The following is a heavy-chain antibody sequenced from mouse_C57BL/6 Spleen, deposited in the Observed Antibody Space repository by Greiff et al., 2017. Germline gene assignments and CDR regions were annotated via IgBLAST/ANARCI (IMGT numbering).Heavy chain of an antibody. V-gene: IGHV1-72*01. J-gene: IGHJ1*03. CDR2: IDPNSGGT. D-gene: IGHD4-1*01. Sequence: QVQLQQPGAELVKPGASVKLSCKASGYTFTSYWMHWVKQRPGRGLEWIGRIDPNSGGTKYNEKFKSKATLTVDKPSSTAYMQLSSLTSEDSAVYYCARSKLTGTGYWYFDVWGTGTTVTVSS. CDR1: GYTFTSYW. CDR3: ARSKLTGTGYWYFDV.